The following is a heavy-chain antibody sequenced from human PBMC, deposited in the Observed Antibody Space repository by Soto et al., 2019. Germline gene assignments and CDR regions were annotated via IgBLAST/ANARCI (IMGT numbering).Heavy chain of an antibody. CDR2: ISGSGGST. CDR3: AKIFVAGTGPTLFDY. Sequence: EVQLLESGGGLVQPGGSLRLSCAASGFTFSSYAMSWVRQAPGKGLEWVSAISGSGGSTYYADSVKGRFTISRDNSKNALYLQMNSLRAEDTAVYYCAKIFVAGTGPTLFDYWGQGTLVTVSS. V-gene: IGHV3-23*01. D-gene: IGHD6-19*01. J-gene: IGHJ4*02. CDR1: GFTFSSYA.